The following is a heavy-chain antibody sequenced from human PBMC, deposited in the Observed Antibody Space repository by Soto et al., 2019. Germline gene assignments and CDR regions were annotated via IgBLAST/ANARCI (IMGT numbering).Heavy chain of an antibody. CDR1: GGSISSSSYY. D-gene: IGHD5-12*01. CDR2: FYYSGST. Sequence: QLQLEESGPGLVKPSETLSLTCTVSGGSISSSSYYWGWIRQSPGKGLEWIGSFYYSGSTYYSPALKSRVTMSGDTPKKRISLSLSSVTATDTAVYYCARISVASRYMDVWGKGATVTVSS. CDR3: ARISVASRYMDV. V-gene: IGHV4-39*01. J-gene: IGHJ6*03.